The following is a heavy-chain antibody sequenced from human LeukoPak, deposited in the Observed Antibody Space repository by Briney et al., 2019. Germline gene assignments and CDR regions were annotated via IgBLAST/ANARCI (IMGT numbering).Heavy chain of an antibody. CDR2: TYYTSKWSN. CDR1: GDSVSSNSAA. CDR3: ARGWEYSSGWFTFDP. J-gene: IGHJ5*02. V-gene: IGHV6-1*01. D-gene: IGHD6-19*01. Sequence: SQTLSLTCAISGDSVSSNSAAWTWIRQSPSRGLEWLGRTYYTSKWSNDYAVSVKSRITINPDTSKNQFSLQLNSITPEDTAVYYCARGWEYSSGWFTFDPWGQGTLVTVSS.